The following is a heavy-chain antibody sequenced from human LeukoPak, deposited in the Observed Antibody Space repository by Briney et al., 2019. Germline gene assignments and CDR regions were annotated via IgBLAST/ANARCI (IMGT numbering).Heavy chain of an antibody. CDR3: ASLEGWFGESRGYFDY. CDR1: GGSISSSSYY. Sequence: SETLSLTCTVSGGSISSSSYYWGWIRQPPGKGLEWIGSIYYSGSTYYNPSLKSRVTISVDTSKNQFSLKLSSVTAADTAVYYCASLEGWFGESRGYFDYWSQGTLVTVSS. J-gene: IGHJ4*02. V-gene: IGHV4-39*01. CDR2: IYYSGST. D-gene: IGHD3-10*01.